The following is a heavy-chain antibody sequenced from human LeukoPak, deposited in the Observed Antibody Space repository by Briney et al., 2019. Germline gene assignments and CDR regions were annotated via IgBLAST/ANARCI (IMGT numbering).Heavy chain of an antibody. CDR3: ARGLTGGNGMDV. Sequence: PSETLSLTCTVSGGSIITTSYYWGWIRQPPGKGLEWIGSIFHTGSTYYNPSLKSRVTISVDTSKNQFSLKLSSVTAADTAVYYCARGLTGGNGMDVWGQGTTVTVSS. V-gene: IGHV4-39*07. CDR1: GGSIITTSYY. CDR2: IFHTGST. D-gene: IGHD1-14*01. J-gene: IGHJ6*02.